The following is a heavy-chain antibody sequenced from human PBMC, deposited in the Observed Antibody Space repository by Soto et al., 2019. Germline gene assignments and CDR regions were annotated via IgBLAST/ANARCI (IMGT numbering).Heavy chain of an antibody. CDR2: INHSGST. D-gene: IGHD5-18*01. Sequence: QVQLQQWGAGLLKPSETLSLTCAVYGGSFSGYYWSWIRQPPGKGLEWIGEINHSGSTNYNPSLKSRVTISVDTSKNQFSLKLSSGTAADTAVYYCARGQWIQLWLGAFDIWGQGTMVTVSS. CDR1: GGSFSGYY. CDR3: ARGQWIQLWLGAFDI. V-gene: IGHV4-34*01. J-gene: IGHJ3*02.